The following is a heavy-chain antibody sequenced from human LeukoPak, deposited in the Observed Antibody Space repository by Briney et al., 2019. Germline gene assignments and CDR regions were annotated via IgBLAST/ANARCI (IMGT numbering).Heavy chain of an antibody. Sequence: SETLSLTCTVSGGSISSYYWSWIRQPPGKGLEWIGYIYYSGSTNYNPSLKSRVTISVDTSKNQFSLKLSSVTAADTAVYYCARLDYGDFRFDYWGQGTLVTVSS. D-gene: IGHD4-17*01. J-gene: IGHJ4*02. CDR3: ARLDYGDFRFDY. CDR2: IYYSGST. CDR1: GGSISSYY. V-gene: IGHV4-59*08.